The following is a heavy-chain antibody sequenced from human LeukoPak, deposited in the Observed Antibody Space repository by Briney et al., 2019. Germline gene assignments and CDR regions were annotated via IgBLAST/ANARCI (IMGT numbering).Heavy chain of an antibody. D-gene: IGHD6-13*01. V-gene: IGHV3-48*03. Sequence: GGSLRLSCAASGFTFSNYDMNWVSQAPGKGLEWDSYIRTSGTTIYYADSVRGRFTISRDNAKNSLYLQMNSLRVEDTAVYYCARDGDSSSWYADFDYWGRGTLVTVSS. J-gene: IGHJ4*02. CDR3: ARDGDSSSWYADFDY. CDR1: GFTFSNYD. CDR2: IRTSGTTI.